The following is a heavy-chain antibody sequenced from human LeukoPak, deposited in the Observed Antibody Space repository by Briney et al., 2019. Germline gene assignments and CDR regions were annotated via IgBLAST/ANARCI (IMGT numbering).Heavy chain of an antibody. V-gene: IGHV6-1*01. Sequence: SQTLSLTCAISGDNVSSKSAAWNWIRQSPSRGLEWLGRTYHRSKWYNEYAVAVKGRIIINPDTSKNQFSLQLNSVTAEDTAVYYCTRDPPGLPWGQGTLVTVSS. D-gene: IGHD3-16*01. CDR2: TYHRSKWYN. CDR3: TRDPPGLP. J-gene: IGHJ5*02. CDR1: GDNVSSKSAA.